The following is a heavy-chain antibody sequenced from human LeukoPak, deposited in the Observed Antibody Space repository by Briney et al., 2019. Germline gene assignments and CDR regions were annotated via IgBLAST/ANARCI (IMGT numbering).Heavy chain of an antibody. Sequence: SQTLSLTCTVSGGSISSGSYYWSWIRQPPGKGLEWIGYIYYSGSTNYNPSLKSRVTISVDTSKNQFSLKLSSVTAADTAVYYCARSRYYYGSGSYTWFDPWGQGTLVTVSS. CDR3: ARSRYYYGSGSYTWFDP. J-gene: IGHJ5*02. CDR2: IYYSGST. CDR1: GGSISSGSYY. V-gene: IGHV4-61*01. D-gene: IGHD3-10*01.